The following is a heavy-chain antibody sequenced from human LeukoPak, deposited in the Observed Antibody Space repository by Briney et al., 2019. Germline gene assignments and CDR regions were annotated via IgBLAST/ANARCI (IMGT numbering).Heavy chain of an antibody. J-gene: IGHJ6*03. D-gene: IGHD6-19*01. Sequence: GSLRLSCAASGFTFSSYAMSWVRQAPGKGLEWVSAISGSGGSTYYADSVKGRFTISRDNSKNTLYLQMNSLRAEDTAVYYCAKGPHRIAVAGTGGYMDVWGKGTTVTVSS. CDR1: GFTFSSYA. CDR2: ISGSGGST. CDR3: AKGPHRIAVAGTGGYMDV. V-gene: IGHV3-23*01.